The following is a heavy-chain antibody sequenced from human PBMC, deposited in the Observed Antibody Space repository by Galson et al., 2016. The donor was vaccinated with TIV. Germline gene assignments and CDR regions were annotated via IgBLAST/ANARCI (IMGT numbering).Heavy chain of an antibody. V-gene: IGHV3-30*18. Sequence: SLRLSCAASGFSFSSYGMHWVRQAPGKGLEWVAVILYDGTNKYYADSVKGRFTISRDNPKNTLSLQMNSLGTEDTAVYYCAKDPRIYGDYLLAYFDYWGQGTLVTVSS. D-gene: IGHD4-17*01. CDR3: AKDPRIYGDYLLAYFDY. J-gene: IGHJ4*02. CDR2: ILYDGTNK. CDR1: GFSFSSYG.